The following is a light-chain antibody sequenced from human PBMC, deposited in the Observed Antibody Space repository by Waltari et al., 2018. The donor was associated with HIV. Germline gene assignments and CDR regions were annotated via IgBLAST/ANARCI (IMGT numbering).Light chain of an antibody. CDR2: AAS. CDR3: QQSYTTPLT. J-gene: IGKJ4*01. V-gene: IGKV1-39*01. Sequence: DIQMPQSPSSLSASAGDRVTLTCRANQSISTYLNWYQQKPGKAPKLLIYAASSLQSGVPSRFSGSGSGTVFTLTVSSLHPEDFATYYCQQSYTTPLTFGGGTNVDIK. CDR1: QSISTY.